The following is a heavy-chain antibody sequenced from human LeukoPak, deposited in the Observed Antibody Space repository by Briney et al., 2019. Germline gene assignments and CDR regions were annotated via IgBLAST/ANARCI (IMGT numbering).Heavy chain of an antibody. D-gene: IGHD4-17*01. CDR2: INHSGST. J-gene: IGHJ4*02. CDR3: AREIPQPTTVTNYFDY. V-gene: IGHV4-34*01. CDR1: GGSFSGYY. Sequence: SETLSPTCAVYGGSFSGYYWSWIRQPPGKGLEWIGEINHSGSTNYNPSLKRRVTISVDTSKNQFSLKLSSVTAADTAVYYCAREIPQPTTVTNYFDYWGQGTLVTVSS.